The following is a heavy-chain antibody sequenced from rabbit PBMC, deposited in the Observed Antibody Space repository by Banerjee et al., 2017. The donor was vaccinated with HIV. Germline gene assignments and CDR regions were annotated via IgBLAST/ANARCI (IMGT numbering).Heavy chain of an antibody. V-gene: IGHV1S45*01. CDR1: GFSFSSSYW. CDR2: IYAGSGST. Sequence: QEQLVESGGGLVQPEGSLTLTCTASGFSFSSSYWSCWVRQAPGKGLEWIGCIYAGSGSTWYASWAKGRFTISSPNAQNTLYLQLNSLTAADTATYFCARVAGYAGYGYATPFNLWGPGTLVTVS. D-gene: IGHD6-1*01. J-gene: IGHJ4*01. CDR3: ARVAGYAGYGYATPFNL.